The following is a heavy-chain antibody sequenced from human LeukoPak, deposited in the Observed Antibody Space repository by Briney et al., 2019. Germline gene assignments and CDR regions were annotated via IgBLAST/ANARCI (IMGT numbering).Heavy chain of an antibody. D-gene: IGHD2-15*01. CDR3: AKDKVAAATTDY. CDR1: GFTFSSCW. Sequence: HPGGSLRLSCTASGFTFSSCWMTWVRQAPGKGLEWVSGISGSGGRTYYADSVKGRFTISRDNSKNTLYLQMNSLRAEDTAVYYCAKDKVAAATTDYWGQGTLVTVSS. J-gene: IGHJ4*02. CDR2: ISGSGGRT. V-gene: IGHV3-23*01.